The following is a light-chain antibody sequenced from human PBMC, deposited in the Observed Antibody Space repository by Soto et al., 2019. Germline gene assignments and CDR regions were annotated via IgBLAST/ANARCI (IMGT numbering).Light chain of an antibody. CDR1: QRFISSY. Sequence: EVGLTQSPGTLSLSLGERATLSCRASQRFISSYLAWYQQKPGQAPRLLIYGASSRATGIPDRFSGSGSGTDFTLTISRLEPEDFAVYYCQHYGSALGTFGQGTKVDIK. CDR2: GAS. V-gene: IGKV3-20*01. J-gene: IGKJ1*01. CDR3: QHYGSALGT.